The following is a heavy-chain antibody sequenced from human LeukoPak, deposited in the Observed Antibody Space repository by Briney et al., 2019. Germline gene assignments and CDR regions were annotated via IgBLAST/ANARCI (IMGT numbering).Heavy chain of an antibody. CDR1: GFTFSSYW. CDR3: ARSSSKSYGQFDY. Sequence: GGSLRLSCAASGFTFSSYWLHWVRQAPGKGLVWVSRISTEGRTTNYADSVKGRFTISKDNAKSTTYLQMNSLRVEDTAVYYCARSSSKSYGQFDYWGQGALVTVSS. CDR2: ISTEGRTT. V-gene: IGHV3-74*01. D-gene: IGHD3-10*01. J-gene: IGHJ4*02.